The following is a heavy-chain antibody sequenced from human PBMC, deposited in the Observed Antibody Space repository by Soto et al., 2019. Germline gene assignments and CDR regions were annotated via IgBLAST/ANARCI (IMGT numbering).Heavy chain of an antibody. CDR3: ARGLGIAARPKGIGYYYGRAV. CDR1: GYTFTGYY. J-gene: IGHJ6*02. D-gene: IGHD6-6*01. Sequence: ASVKVSCKASGYTFTGYYMHWVRQAPGQGLEWMGWINPNSGDTNYAQKFQGWVTMTRDTSISTAYMELSRLRSDDTAVYDCARGLGIAARPKGIGYYYGRAVWGQGNTVTVSS. V-gene: IGHV1-2*04. CDR2: INPNSGDT.